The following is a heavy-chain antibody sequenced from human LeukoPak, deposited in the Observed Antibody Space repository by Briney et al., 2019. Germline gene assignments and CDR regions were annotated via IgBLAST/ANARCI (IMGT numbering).Heavy chain of an antibody. CDR2: MYSGGTT. CDR3: ARDPDGSEILPFDY. J-gene: IGHJ4*02. V-gene: IGHV3-53*01. D-gene: IGHD5-24*01. CDR1: GFTVSSNY. Sequence: GGSLRLSCAASGFTVSSNYMSWVRQAPGKGLEWVSLMYSGGTTYYADSVTGRFTISRDNSKNTLYLQMNSLRADDTAVYYCARDPDGSEILPFDYWGQGTLVTVSS.